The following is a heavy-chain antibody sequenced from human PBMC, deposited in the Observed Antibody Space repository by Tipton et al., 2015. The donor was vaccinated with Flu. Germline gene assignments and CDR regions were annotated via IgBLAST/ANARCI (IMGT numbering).Heavy chain of an antibody. D-gene: IGHD4-11*01. CDR1: GDSIRSSNYY. V-gene: IGHV4-39*07. J-gene: IGHJ5*01. CDR2: TFHSGNT. CDR3: ARRDHSNYVSVPKNSFDS. Sequence: GLVKPSETLSLTCGVSGDSIRSSNYYWGWIRQPPGKGLEWIGNTFHSGNTYLNPSLKSRVTISIDTSRNQFSLKLNSVTAADTAVYYCARRDHSNYVSVPKNSFDSWGQGILVTVSS.